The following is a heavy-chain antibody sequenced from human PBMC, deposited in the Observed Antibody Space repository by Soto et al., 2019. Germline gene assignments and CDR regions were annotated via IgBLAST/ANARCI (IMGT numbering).Heavy chain of an antibody. CDR2: TSVSGNTI. CDR3: ARVLDCSGGTCYSAPAFDI. Sequence: PGGSLRLSCAVSGFTFSDYYMSWIRQAPGKGLEWVSYTSVSGNTIYYADSVEGRFTISRDNAKNSVYLQMNSLRAEDTAVYYCARVLDCSGGTCYSAPAFDIWGQGTMVTVSS. J-gene: IGHJ3*02. D-gene: IGHD2-15*01. CDR1: GFTFSDYY. V-gene: IGHV3-11*01.